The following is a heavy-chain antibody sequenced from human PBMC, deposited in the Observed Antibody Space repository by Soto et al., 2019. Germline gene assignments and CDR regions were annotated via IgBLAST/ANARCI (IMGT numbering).Heavy chain of an antibody. V-gene: IGHV1-3*01. CDR3: ARGPPVVVAATPKNSHYYYYIMDL. Sequence: ASVKVSCKASGYTFTSYAMHWVRQAPGQRLEWMGWINAGNANTNYAQRFQDRVTIAADESTNTAYMDLSSLRSEDTALYYCARGPPVVVAATPKNSHYYYYIMDLWGQGTTVTVSS. CDR1: GYTFTSYA. J-gene: IGHJ6*02. CDR2: INAGNANT. D-gene: IGHD2-15*01.